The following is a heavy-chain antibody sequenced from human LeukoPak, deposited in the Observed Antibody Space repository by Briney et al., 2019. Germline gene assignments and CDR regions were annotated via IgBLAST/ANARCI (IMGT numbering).Heavy chain of an antibody. D-gene: IGHD3-10*01. V-gene: IGHV4-34*01. CDR1: GGSFSGYY. J-gene: IGHJ4*02. CDR2: INHSGST. Sequence: SETLSLTCAVYGGSFSGYYWSWIRQPPGKGLEWIGEINHSGSTNYNPSLKSRVTISVDTSKNQFSLKLSSVTAADTTVYYCARGHRRITMVRGVMTYYFDYWGQGTLVTVSS. CDR3: ARGHRRITMVRGVMTYYFDY.